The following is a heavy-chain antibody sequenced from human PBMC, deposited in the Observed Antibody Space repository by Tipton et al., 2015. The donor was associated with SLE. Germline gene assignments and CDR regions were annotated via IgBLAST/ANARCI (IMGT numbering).Heavy chain of an antibody. D-gene: IGHD6-19*01. CDR1: GGSISSSSYY. CDR2: IYYSEST. CDR3: ARDRGWLGSDYYYGMDV. V-gene: IGHV4-39*07. J-gene: IGHJ6*02. Sequence: TLSLTCTVSGGSISSSSYYWGWIRQPPGKGLEWIGSIYYSESTYYNPSLKSRVTISVDKSKNQFSLKLSSVTAADTAVYYCARDRGWLGSDYYYGMDVWGQGTTVTVSS.